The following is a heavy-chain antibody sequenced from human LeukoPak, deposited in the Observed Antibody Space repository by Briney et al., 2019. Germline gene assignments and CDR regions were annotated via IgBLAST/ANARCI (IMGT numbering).Heavy chain of an antibody. J-gene: IGHJ4*02. CDR2: IYYSGST. D-gene: IGHD3-22*01. CDR3: ARGYYYDSSGYPNFDY. Sequence: SETLSLTCTVSGGSISSYYWSWIRQPPGKGLEWIGYIYYSGSTNYNPSLKSRVTISVDTSKNQLSLKLSSVTAADTAVYYCARGYYYDSSGYPNFDYWGQGTLVTVSS. CDR1: GGSISSYY. V-gene: IGHV4-59*01.